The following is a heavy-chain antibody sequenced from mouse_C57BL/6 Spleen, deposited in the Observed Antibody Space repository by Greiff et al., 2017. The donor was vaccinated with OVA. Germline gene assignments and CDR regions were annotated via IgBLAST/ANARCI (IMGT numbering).Heavy chain of an antibody. Sequence: LVAPSQSLFITCTVSGFSLTSYAISWVRQPPGKGLEWLGVIWTGGGTNYNSALKSRLSISKDNSKSQVFLKMNSLQTDDTARDYCARIGAYGSSSWFAYWGQGTLVTVSA. CDR2: IWTGGGT. D-gene: IGHD1-1*01. J-gene: IGHJ3*01. CDR1: GFSLTSYA. V-gene: IGHV2-9-1*01. CDR3: ARIGAYGSSSWFAY.